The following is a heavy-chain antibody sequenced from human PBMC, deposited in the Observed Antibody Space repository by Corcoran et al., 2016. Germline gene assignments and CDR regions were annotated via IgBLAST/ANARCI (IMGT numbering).Heavy chain of an antibody. CDR2: ISSGSSTI. V-gene: IGHV3-48*02. Sequence: DVQRVEAGGGLGQPGGSLRLSCAASGFTFSRYNMNWVRQAPGKGLEWVSYISSGSSTIYYADTVKGRFTITRDNAKNSMYLQMNSLRDEDTAWYYCAGRGWFGSEPLQPAFDYWGQGTLVTVSS. CDR1: GFTFSRYN. J-gene: IGHJ4*02. CDR3: AGRGWFGSEPLQPAFDY. D-gene: IGHD3-10*01.